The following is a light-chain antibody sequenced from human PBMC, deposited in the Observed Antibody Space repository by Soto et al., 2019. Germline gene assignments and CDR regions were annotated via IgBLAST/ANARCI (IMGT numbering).Light chain of an antibody. V-gene: IGKV1-5*01. Sequence: DIQMTQSPSTLSASVGDRVTITCRASQSVVSWLAWYQHKPGEAPKLLIHDASSLESGVPSRFSGGGSGTEFTLTISILQPDDFATIYCQEYSTYSRTFGQGTKLEIK. CDR3: QEYSTYSRT. CDR1: QSVVSW. J-gene: IGKJ2*01. CDR2: DAS.